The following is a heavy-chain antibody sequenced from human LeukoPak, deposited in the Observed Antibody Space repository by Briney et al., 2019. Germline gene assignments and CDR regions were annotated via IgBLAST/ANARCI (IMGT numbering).Heavy chain of an antibody. CDR3: ARSRDGFNYEVDY. V-gene: IGHV1-2*02. Sequence: GASVKVCCKASGYTFTCYYMHWVRQAPGQGLEWMGWINPNSGGTNYAQKFQGRVTMTRDTSISTAYMELSSLRPDDTAVYYCARSRDGFNYEVDYWGQGTLVTVSS. J-gene: IGHJ4*02. CDR2: INPNSGGT. D-gene: IGHD5-24*01. CDR1: GYTFTCYY.